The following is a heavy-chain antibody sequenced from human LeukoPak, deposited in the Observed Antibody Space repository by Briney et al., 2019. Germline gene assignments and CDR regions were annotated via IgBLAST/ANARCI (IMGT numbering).Heavy chain of an antibody. V-gene: IGHV5-51*01. Sequence: GESLTISCKGSGYSFTIYWIGWVRQMPGKSMEWMGIIYPADSDTRSSPSFQGQVTISADKSISTTYLQWSSLKASDTAMYYCVRSTMVRGVISMDVWGQGTTVTVSS. J-gene: IGHJ6*02. D-gene: IGHD3-10*01. CDR1: GYSFTIYW. CDR2: IYPADSDT. CDR3: VRSTMVRGVISMDV.